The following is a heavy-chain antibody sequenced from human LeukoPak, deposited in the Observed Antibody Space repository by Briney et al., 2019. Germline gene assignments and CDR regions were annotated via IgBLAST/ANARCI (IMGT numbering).Heavy chain of an antibody. J-gene: IGHJ4*02. CDR1: GFTFSSYA. Sequence: SGGSLRLSCSASGFTFSSYAMHWVRQAPGKGLEYVSAISSNGGSTYYADSVKGRFTISRDNAKNSLYLQMSSLREDDTAVYYCATFSADGGQGTLVTVSS. V-gene: IGHV3-64*04. CDR3: ATFSAD. CDR2: ISSNGGST.